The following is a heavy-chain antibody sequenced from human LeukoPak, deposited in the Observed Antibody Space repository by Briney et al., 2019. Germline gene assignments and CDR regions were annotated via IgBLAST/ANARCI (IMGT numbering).Heavy chain of an antibody. CDR1: GFTFSSYE. Sequence: PGGSLRLSCAASGFTFSSYEMNWVRQAPGKGLEWVSYISSNDSTIYYADSVKGRFTISRDNAKNSLYLQMNSLRAEDTAVYYCAKGYYGSGSYGWFDPWGQGTLVTVSS. CDR3: AKGYYGSGSYGWFDP. D-gene: IGHD3-10*01. J-gene: IGHJ5*02. V-gene: IGHV3-48*03. CDR2: ISSNDSTI.